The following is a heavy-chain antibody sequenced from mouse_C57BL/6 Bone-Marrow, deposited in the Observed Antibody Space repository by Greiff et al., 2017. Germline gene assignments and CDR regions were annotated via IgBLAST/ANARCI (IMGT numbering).Heavy chain of an antibody. V-gene: IGHV1-42*01. CDR1: GYSFTGYY. Sequence: EVQLQQSGPELVKPGASVKISCKASGYSFTGYYMNWVKQSPEKSLEWIGEINPSTGGTTYNQKFKAKATLTVDKSSSTAYMPLNSLTSEDAASYYCARWGTTVERAFDYWGQGTTLTVSS. J-gene: IGHJ2*01. CDR3: ARWGTTVERAFDY. CDR2: INPSTGGT. D-gene: IGHD1-1*01.